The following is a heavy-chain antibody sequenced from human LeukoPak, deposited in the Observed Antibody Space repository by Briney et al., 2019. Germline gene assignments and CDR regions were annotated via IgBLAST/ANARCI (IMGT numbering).Heavy chain of an antibody. Sequence: GSLRLSCAASGFTFSSYSMNWVRQAPGKGLEWIGEINHSGSTNYNPSLKSRVTISVDTSKNQFSLKLSSVTAADTAVYYCARVGGGDRSNAFDIWGQGTMVTVSS. J-gene: IGHJ3*02. CDR1: GFTFSSYS. CDR2: INHSGST. CDR3: ARVGGGDRSNAFDI. V-gene: IGHV4-34*01. D-gene: IGHD2-21*02.